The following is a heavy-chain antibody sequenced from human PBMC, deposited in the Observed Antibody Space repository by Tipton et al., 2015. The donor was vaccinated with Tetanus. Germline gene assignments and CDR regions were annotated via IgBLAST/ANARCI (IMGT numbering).Heavy chain of an antibody. CDR3: ARQNARDVWLQRKWVNFFYGLDV. Sequence: TLSLTCTVSADFATTGSYYWAWIRQPPGKGLEWIGNVYYTGTTYYSASLESRVTISIDTSKNQFSLKLGSVTVADTAGYYCARQNARDVWLQRKWVNFFYGLDVWGQGTSVSVSS. V-gene: IGHV4-39*01. CDR1: ADFATTGSYY. D-gene: IGHD5-24*01. J-gene: IGHJ6*02. CDR2: VYYTGTT.